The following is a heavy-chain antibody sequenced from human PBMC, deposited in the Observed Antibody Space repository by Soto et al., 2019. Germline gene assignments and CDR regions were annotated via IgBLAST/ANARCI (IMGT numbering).Heavy chain of an antibody. D-gene: IGHD3-22*01. Sequence: ASVKVSCKASGYTFTSYAMHWVRQAPGQRLEWMGWINAGNGNTKYSQKFQGQVTISVDKSISTAYLQWGSLKASDTAIYYCARHYDSRSPFDIWGQGTLVTVSS. CDR2: INAGNGNT. V-gene: IGHV1-3*01. CDR1: GYTFTSYA. CDR3: ARHYDSRSPFDI. J-gene: IGHJ3*02.